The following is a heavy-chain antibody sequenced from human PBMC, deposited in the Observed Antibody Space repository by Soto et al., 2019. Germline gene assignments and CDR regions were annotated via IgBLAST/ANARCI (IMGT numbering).Heavy chain of an antibody. J-gene: IGHJ4*02. CDR2: ISADGSDK. V-gene: IGHV3-30*18. CDR3: AKGTAVARQHFAN. Sequence: QVQLVESGGGVVQPERSLRLSCATSGFTFSDFGMHWLRQAPGKGLEWVAAISADGSDKYYLGSVQGRFTISRDNTKNAICLQLNSLRTEDTAVYYCAKGTAVARQHFANWGQGTLVTVSS. D-gene: IGHD6-19*01. CDR1: GFTFSDFG.